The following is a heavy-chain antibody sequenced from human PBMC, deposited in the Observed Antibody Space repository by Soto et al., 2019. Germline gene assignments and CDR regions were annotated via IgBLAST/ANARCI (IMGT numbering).Heavy chain of an antibody. Sequence: QVQLQESGPGLVKPSETLSLTCTVSGGSISSYYWSWIRQPPGKGLEWIGYIYYSGSTNYNPSLKSRVTISVDTSKNQFSLKLRSVTAADTAVYYCARGEKRVAMPSGYWGQGTLVTVSS. CDR2: IYYSGST. D-gene: IGHD2-2*01. CDR3: ARGEKRVAMPSGY. V-gene: IGHV4-59*01. CDR1: GGSISSYY. J-gene: IGHJ4*02.